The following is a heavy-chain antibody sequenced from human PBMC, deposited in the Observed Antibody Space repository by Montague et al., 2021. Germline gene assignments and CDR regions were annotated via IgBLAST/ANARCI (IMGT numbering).Heavy chain of an antibody. CDR3: AREGVGDLLFSFDS. D-gene: IGHD3-10*01. CDR1: GDSVSNNNAA. Sequence: CAISGDSVSNNNAAWNWKKESPARGLEWLGRTYYRSTWYTDYAVSVKGRIAINPDTSKNQFSLQLNSVTPEDTAVYYCAREGVGDLLFSFDSWGQGTLVTVSS. V-gene: IGHV6-1*01. J-gene: IGHJ4*02. CDR2: TYYRSTWYT.